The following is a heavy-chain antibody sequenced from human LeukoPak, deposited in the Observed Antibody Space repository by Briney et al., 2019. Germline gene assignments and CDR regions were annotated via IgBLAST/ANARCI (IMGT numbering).Heavy chain of an antibody. D-gene: IGHD3-22*01. CDR3: ARGTYYYDSSGYYYNWFDP. CDR2: INHSGST. V-gene: IGHV4-34*01. CDR1: GGSFSGYY. Sequence: SETLSLTCAVYGGSFSGYYWSWIRQPPGKGLEWIGEINHSGSTNYNPSLKSRVTISVDTSKNQFSLKLSSVTASDTAVYYCARGTYYYDSSGYYYNWFDPWGQGTLVTVSS. J-gene: IGHJ5*02.